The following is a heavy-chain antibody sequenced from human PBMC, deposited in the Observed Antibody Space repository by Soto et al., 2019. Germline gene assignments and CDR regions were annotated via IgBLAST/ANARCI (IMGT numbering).Heavy chain of an antibody. V-gene: IGHV3-23*04. CDR2: VSGNGGST. D-gene: IGHD4-17*01. Sequence: EVRLVESGGGLVQPGGSLRLTCVASGFTLSNFGMSWVRQAPGKGLEWVSFVSGNGGSTYYIDSVKGRFTISRDSSTNTVRLQMNSLRAEDTAVYYCATSNYGERDWGQGALVTVSS. J-gene: IGHJ4*02. CDR1: GFTLSNFG. CDR3: ATSNYGERD.